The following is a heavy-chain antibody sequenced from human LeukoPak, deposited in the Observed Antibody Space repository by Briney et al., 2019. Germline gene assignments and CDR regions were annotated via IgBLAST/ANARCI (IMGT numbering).Heavy chain of an antibody. J-gene: IGHJ6*02. CDR2: ITKSGDST. CDR3: TKDYCGKFCSAV. Sequence: GGSLRLSCAASGFTFSAFGMNWVRQAPGKGLEWVSTITKSGDSTYYVDSVKGRFSISRDNSKNTLYLQMNSLRAEDTAKYYCTKDYCGKFCSAVWGQGTTVTVSS. V-gene: IGHV3-23*01. D-gene: IGHD3-9*01. CDR1: GFTFSAFG.